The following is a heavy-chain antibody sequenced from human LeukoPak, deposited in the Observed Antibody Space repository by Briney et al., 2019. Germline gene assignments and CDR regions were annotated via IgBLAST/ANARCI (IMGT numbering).Heavy chain of an antibody. V-gene: IGHV4-39*02. D-gene: IGHD6-6*01. J-gene: IGHJ4*02. CDR2: IYYSGST. CDR1: GGSISSSSYY. Sequence: SETLSLTCTVSGGSISSSSYYWGWIRQPPGKGLEWIGSIYYSGSTYYNPSLKSRVTISVDTSKNQFSLKLSSVTAADTAVYYCARDGYSSSELLGYWGQGTLVTVSS. CDR3: ARDGYSSSELLGY.